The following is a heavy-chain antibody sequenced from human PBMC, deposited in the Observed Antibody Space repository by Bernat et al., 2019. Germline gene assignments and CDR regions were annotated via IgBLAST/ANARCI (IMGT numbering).Heavy chain of an antibody. CDR3: ARGNLGGWFDH. CDR1: GFTFSNYW. D-gene: IGHD3-10*01. V-gene: IGHV3-74*01. CDR2: IKSDGSTT. Sequence: EVQLVESGGGLVQPGGSLRLSCAASGFTFSNYWMHWVRQAPGKGLVWVSRIKSDGSTTNYADSGKGRFTIARDNAKNTLFLRMNSLRAEDTAVYYCARGNLGGWFDHWGQGTLVTVSS. J-gene: IGHJ5*02.